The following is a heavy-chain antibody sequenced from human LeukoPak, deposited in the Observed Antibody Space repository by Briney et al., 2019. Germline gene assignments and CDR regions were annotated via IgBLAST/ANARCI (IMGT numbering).Heavy chain of an antibody. V-gene: IGHV4-39*01. Sequence: SETLSLTCTLSRGSISSSSYYCGWIRQPPGKGLAWIGCIYYSGSTYYNPSLKSRVTISVGTSKNQFSLKLSSVTAADTAVYYCARGVVTYYYYYYYMDVWGKGTTVTISS. CDR1: RGSISSSSYY. CDR2: IYYSGST. J-gene: IGHJ6*03. CDR3: ARGVVTYYYYYYYMDV. D-gene: IGHD3-22*01.